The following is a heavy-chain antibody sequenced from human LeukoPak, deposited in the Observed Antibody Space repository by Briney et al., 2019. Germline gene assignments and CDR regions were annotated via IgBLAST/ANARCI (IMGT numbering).Heavy chain of an antibody. D-gene: IGHD3-9*01. CDR2: IYYSGST. CDR1: GGSPSSGGYY. Sequence: SQTLSLTCTVSGGSPSSGGYYWSWIRQHPGKGLEWIGYIYYSGSTYYNPSLKSRVTISVDTSKNQVSLRLSSVTAADTAIYYCASLTNTTGYIPWYFDLWGRGTLVTVSS. J-gene: IGHJ2*01. V-gene: IGHV4-31*03. CDR3: ASLTNTTGYIPWYFDL.